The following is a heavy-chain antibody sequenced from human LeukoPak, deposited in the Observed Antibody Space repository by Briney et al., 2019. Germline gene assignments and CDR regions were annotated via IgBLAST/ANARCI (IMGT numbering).Heavy chain of an antibody. V-gene: IGHV3-48*03. CDR2: ISSSGSTM. Sequence: PGGSLRLSCAASGFSFSSYEMNWVRQAPGKGLEWISYISSSGSTMYADSVKGRFTISRDNAKNSLHLQMNSLRAEDTAVYYCARERSPKCSGGSCYLDCWGQGTLVTVSS. CDR1: GFSFSSYE. D-gene: IGHD2-15*01. CDR3: ARERSPKCSGGSCYLDC. J-gene: IGHJ4*02.